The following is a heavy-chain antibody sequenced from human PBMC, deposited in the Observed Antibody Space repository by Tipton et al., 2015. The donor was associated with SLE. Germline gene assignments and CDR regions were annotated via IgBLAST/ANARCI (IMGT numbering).Heavy chain of an antibody. CDR1: GFTFSNYW. J-gene: IGHJ3*01. CDR3: VRRWDAFDV. V-gene: IGHV3-7*01. Sequence: GSLRLSCAGSGFTFSNYWMSWVRQAPGKGLEWVADIKQDGSEKLYVDSVKDRFLISRDNPLHSLYLQMNRLRVDDTARYFCVRRWDAFDVWGQGTPGPVSS. CDR2: IKQDGSEK.